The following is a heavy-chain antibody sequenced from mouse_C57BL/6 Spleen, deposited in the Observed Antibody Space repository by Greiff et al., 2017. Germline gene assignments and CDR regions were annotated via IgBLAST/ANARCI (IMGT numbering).Heavy chain of an antibody. Sequence: VQLQESGAELVKPGASVKISCKASCYAFSSYWMNWVKQRPGKGLEWIGQIYPGDGDTNYNGKFKGKATLTADKSSSTAYMQLSSLTSEDSAVYFCARSGDGSHFDYWGQGTTLTVSS. CDR1: CYAFSSYW. CDR2: IYPGDGDT. V-gene: IGHV1-80*01. CDR3: ARSGDGSHFDY. D-gene: IGHD2-3*01. J-gene: IGHJ2*01.